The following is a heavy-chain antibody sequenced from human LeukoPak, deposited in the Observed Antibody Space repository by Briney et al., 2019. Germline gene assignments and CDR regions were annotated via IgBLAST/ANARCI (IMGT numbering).Heavy chain of an antibody. CDR1: GFTFSSYG. CDR3: AKGLTGGYSYGYGIDY. CDR2: IRYDGSNK. D-gene: IGHD5-18*01. Sequence: GGSLRLSCTASGFTFSSYGMHWVRQAPGKGLEWVAFIRYDGSNKYYADSVKGRFTISRDNSKNTLYLQMNSLRAEDTAVYYCAKGLTGGYSYGYGIDYWGQGTLVTVSS. J-gene: IGHJ4*02. V-gene: IGHV3-30*02.